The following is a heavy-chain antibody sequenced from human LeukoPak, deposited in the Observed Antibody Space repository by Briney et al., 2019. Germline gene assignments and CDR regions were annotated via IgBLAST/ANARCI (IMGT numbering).Heavy chain of an antibody. CDR1: GFTFSSYW. CDR3: ARDKWGYSYGYGY. J-gene: IGHJ4*02. Sequence: GGSLRLSCAASGFTFSSYWMSWVRQAPGKGLEWVANIKQDGSEKYYVDSVKGRFTISRDNAKNTLYLQMNSLRAEDTAVYYCARDKWGYSYGYGYWGQGTLVTVSS. D-gene: IGHD5-18*01. CDR2: IKQDGSEK. V-gene: IGHV3-7*01.